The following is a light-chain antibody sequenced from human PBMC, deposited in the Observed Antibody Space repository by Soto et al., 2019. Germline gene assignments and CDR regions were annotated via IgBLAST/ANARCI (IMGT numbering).Light chain of an antibody. Sequence: DIQMTQSPSTLSASVGDRVTITCRASQGISSWLAWYQQKPGKAPKLLIYKASSLESGVPSRFSGSGSGTEFTLTISSLQPDDFATYYCQQYNRSTWTFGQGTKVEIK. CDR3: QQYNRSTWT. CDR1: QGISSW. V-gene: IGKV1-5*03. CDR2: KAS. J-gene: IGKJ1*01.